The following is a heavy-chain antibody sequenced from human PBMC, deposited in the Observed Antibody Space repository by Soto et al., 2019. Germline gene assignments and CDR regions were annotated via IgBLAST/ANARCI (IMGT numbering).Heavy chain of an antibody. CDR1: GYSFTSYW. V-gene: IGHV5-51*01. CDR2: IYPGDSDT. D-gene: IGHD4-17*01. J-gene: IGHJ6*02. Sequence: GESLKISCKGSGYSFTSYWIGWVRQMPGKGLEWMGIIYPGDSDTRYSPSFQGQVTISADKSIGTAYLQWSSLKASDTAMYYCARGWKYGDLYYYYYGMDVWGQGTTVTVAS. CDR3: ARGWKYGDLYYYYYGMDV.